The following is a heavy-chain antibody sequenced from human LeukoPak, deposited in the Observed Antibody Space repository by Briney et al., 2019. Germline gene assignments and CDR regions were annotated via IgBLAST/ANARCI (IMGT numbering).Heavy chain of an antibody. CDR2: ISSSSSTI. CDR1: GFTFSSYS. V-gene: IGHV3-48*01. D-gene: IGHD3-9*01. Sequence: PGGSLRLSCAASGFTFSSYSINWVRQAPGKGLEWVSYISSSSSTIYYADSVKGRFTISRDNAKNSLYLQMNSLRAEDTAVYYCARVPTGGAGLRYFDWLGDYWGQGTLVTVSS. J-gene: IGHJ4*02. CDR3: ARVPTGGAGLRYFDWLGDY.